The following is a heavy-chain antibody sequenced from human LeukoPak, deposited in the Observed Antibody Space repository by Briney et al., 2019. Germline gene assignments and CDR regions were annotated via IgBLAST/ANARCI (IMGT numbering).Heavy chain of an antibody. V-gene: IGHV3-30*18. CDR3: AKIAAAGPLGY. CDR2: ISYDGSNK. J-gene: IGHJ4*02. Sequence: GGSLRLSCAASGFTFSSYGMHWVRQAPGKGLEWVAVISYDGSNKYYADSVKGRFTISRDNSKNTLYLQMNSLRAEDTAVYYCAKIAAAGPLGYWGQGTLVTVSS. CDR1: GFTFSSYG. D-gene: IGHD6-13*01.